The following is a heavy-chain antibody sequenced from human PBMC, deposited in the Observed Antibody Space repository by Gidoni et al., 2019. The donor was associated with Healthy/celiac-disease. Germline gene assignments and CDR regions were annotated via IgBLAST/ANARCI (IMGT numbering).Heavy chain of an antibody. V-gene: IGHV4-59*01. D-gene: IGHD2-21*02. CDR3: ARDGRYCGGDCSDAFDI. CDR2: IYYSGST. J-gene: IGHJ3*02. Sequence: QVQLQESGPGLVKPSETLSLTCTVSGGSISRYYWSWIRQPPGKGLEWIGYIYYSGSTNYNPSLKSRVTISVDTSKNQFSLKLSSVTAADTAVYYCARDGRYCGGDCSDAFDIWGQGTMVTVSS. CDR1: GGSISRYY.